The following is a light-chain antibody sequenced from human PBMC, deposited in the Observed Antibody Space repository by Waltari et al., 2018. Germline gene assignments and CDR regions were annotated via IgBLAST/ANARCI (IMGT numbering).Light chain of an antibody. CDR3: QQSYSAPPWT. V-gene: IGKV1-39*01. J-gene: IGKJ1*01. CDR2: GAS. CDR1: QSVNNY. Sequence: DIQMTQSPSSLSASVGDRVTITCRASQSVNNYLHWYPQKAGKAPKLLIYGASSLHSGVPSRFSGGGSGTDFTLTISGLQAEDFATYYCQQSYSAPPWTFGQGTVVEVK.